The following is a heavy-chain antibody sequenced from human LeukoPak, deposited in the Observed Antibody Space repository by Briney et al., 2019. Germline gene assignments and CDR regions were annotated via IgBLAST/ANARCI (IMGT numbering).Heavy chain of an antibody. CDR2: IIPIFGTA. CDR3: ARDLKGGAFDI. CDR1: GYTFTSYD. Sequence: ASVKVSCKASGYTFTSYDINWVRQAPGQGLEWMGGIIPIFGTANYAQKFQGRVTITTDESTSTAYMELSSLRSEDTAVYYCARDLKGGAFDIWGQGTMVTVSS. V-gene: IGHV1-69*05. J-gene: IGHJ3*02. D-gene: IGHD3-16*01.